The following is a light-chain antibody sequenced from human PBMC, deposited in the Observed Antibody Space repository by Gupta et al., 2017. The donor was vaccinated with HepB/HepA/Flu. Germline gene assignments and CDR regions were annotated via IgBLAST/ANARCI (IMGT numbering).Light chain of an antibody. CDR2: DVS. V-gene: IGLV2-14*03. Sequence: QSALTQPASVSGSPVQSIPISCTGTSSDVGGYNYVAWYQQHPGKAPKLMMYDVSNRPSGVSNRFAGSKSGNTASLTISGLQAEDEADDYCSSDTSSSTLVFGGGTKLTVL. J-gene: IGLJ2*01. CDR3: SSDTSSSTLV. CDR1: SSDVGGYNY.